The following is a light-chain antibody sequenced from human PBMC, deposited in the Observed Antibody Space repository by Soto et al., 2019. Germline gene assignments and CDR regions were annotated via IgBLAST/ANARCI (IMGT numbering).Light chain of an antibody. CDR1: QSVSSN. J-gene: IGKJ5*01. Sequence: EIVMTQSPATLSVSPGERATLSCWASQSVSSNLAWYQHKPGQAPRLLIYGTSTRASGVPARFSGSGSGTEFTLTISRLQSEDFAVYYCQQYYNYITFGQGTRLEIK. CDR3: QQYYNYIT. V-gene: IGKV3-15*01. CDR2: GTS.